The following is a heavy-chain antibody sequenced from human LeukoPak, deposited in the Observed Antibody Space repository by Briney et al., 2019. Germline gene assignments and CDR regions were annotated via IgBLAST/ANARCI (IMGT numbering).Heavy chain of an antibody. V-gene: IGHV1-46*01. J-gene: IGHJ3*02. CDR1: GYTFTSNY. D-gene: IGHD3-22*01. CDR2: ISPSGGST. Sequence: ASVKVSCKAFGYTFTSNYMHWVRQAPGQGPEWMGVISPSGGSTTYAQKFQGRVTLTRDMSTSTVYMELSSLRSEDTAVYYCARESLGYYDSSGYSFDIWGQGTMVTVSS. CDR3: ARESLGYYDSSGYSFDI.